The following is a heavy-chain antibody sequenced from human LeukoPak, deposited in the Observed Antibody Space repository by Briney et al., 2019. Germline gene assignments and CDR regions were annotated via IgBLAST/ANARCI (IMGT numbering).Heavy chain of an antibody. D-gene: IGHD4-17*01. CDR3: SKKGQNGDYGKPD. CDR1: GFTFSTYD. CDR2: ISRNSGAFT. V-gene: IGHV3-23*01. Sequence: GGSLRLSCAASGFTFSTYDMYWVRQAPGKGLECVASISRNSGAFTYYAASVKGRFTISRDNSRSTLYLQMNSLRADDTAVYYCSKKGQNGDYGKPDWGQGTLVTVSS. J-gene: IGHJ4*02.